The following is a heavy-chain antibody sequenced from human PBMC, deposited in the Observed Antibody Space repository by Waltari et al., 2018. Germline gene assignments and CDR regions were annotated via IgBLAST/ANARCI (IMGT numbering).Heavy chain of an antibody. J-gene: IGHJ4*02. CDR1: GQPLARHS. CDR2: IYPDDSDV. Sequence: QLVQSGPELTRLGDPLKISCKVTGQPLARHSTAWVRQMPGKGLEWMGLIYPDDSDVKYSPSFQGRVTISVDKSINTAYLQWSGLTPSDTAMYFCARHIYSSGWYYYFDHWGQGTLVTVSS. D-gene: IGHD6-19*01. CDR3: ARHIYSSGWYYYFDH. V-gene: IGHV5-51*01.